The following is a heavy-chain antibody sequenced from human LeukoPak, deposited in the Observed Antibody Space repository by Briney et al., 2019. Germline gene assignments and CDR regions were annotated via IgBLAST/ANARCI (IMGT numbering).Heavy chain of an antibody. CDR2: IYPGDSDT. CDR3: ARGRFPNWFDP. Sequence: GESLSISCKGSGYSFTTYWIGWVRQMPGKGLEWVGIIYPGDSDTRYSPSFQGQVTISADKSISTAYLQWSSLKASDTAMYYCARGRFPNWFDPWGQGTLVTVSS. J-gene: IGHJ5*02. CDR1: GYSFTTYW. V-gene: IGHV5-51*01. D-gene: IGHD3-3*01.